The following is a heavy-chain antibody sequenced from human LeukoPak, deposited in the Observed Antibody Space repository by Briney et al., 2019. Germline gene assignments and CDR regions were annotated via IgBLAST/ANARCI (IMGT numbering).Heavy chain of an antibody. Sequence: GASANVSCKASGYTFTSYGISWVRQAPGQGLEWMGWISAYNGNTNYAQKLQGRVTMTTDTSTSTAYMELRSLRSDDTAVYYCARDQAFSGSYGKAPFLFDYWGQGTLVTVSS. CDR2: ISAYNGNT. CDR1: GYTFTSYG. CDR3: ARDQAFSGSYGKAPFLFDY. J-gene: IGHJ4*02. V-gene: IGHV1-18*01. D-gene: IGHD1-26*01.